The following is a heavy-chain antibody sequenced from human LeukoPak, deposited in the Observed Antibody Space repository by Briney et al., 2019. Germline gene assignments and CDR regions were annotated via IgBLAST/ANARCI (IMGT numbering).Heavy chain of an antibody. Sequence: PGGSLRLSCAASGFTFSSYGMHWVRQAPGKGLEWVAVISYDGSNKYYADSVKGRFTISRDNSKNTLYLQMNSLRAEDTAVYYCAKDADIYGPKPGDYWGQGTLVTVSS. J-gene: IGHJ4*02. CDR1: GFTFSSYG. CDR2: ISYDGSNK. CDR3: AKDADIYGPKPGDY. V-gene: IGHV3-30*18. D-gene: IGHD4-17*01.